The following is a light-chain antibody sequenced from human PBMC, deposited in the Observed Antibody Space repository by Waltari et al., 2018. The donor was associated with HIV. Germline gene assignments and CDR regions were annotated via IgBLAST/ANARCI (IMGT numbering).Light chain of an antibody. CDR2: DVD. CDR1: ASDFGLYNS. CDR3: ASFTDDNTVI. J-gene: IGLJ2*01. Sequence: AVTQPASVSGLPGQSTTISCTGDASDFGLYNSVSWYQQHSGKPPRLILYDVDRRASGVSDRFSGSMSGNTASLTISGLRAEDEGHYYCASFTDDNTVIFGGGTEVTVL. V-gene: IGLV2-14*03.